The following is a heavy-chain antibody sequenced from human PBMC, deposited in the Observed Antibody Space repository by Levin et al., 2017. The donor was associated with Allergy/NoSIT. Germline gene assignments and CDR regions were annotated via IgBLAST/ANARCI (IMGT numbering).Heavy chain of an antibody. V-gene: IGHV4-34*01. CDR1: GGSFSGYY. J-gene: IGHJ6*02. CDR2: INHSGST. CDR3: ARGEILDGFYYYGMDV. Sequence: ESLKISCAVYGGSFSGYYWSWIRQPPGKGLEWIGEINHSGSTNYNPSLKSRVTISVDTSKNQFSLKLSSVTAADTAVYYCARGEILDGFYYYGMDVWGQGTTVTVSS. D-gene: IGHD3-9*01.